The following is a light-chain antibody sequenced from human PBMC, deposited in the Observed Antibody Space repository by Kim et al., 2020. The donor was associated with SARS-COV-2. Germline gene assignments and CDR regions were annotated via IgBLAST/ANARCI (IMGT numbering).Light chain of an antibody. CDR3: QQYDNSPLT. CDR1: ESISSNF. J-gene: IGKJ4*01. V-gene: IGKV3-20*01. Sequence: SPGEGATLSCRASESISSNFLAWYQQKPGQTPRLLIYGTSTRATGIPDRFSGSGSETDFTLTISRLEPEDFAVYYCQQYDNSPLTFGGGTKVDIK. CDR2: GTS.